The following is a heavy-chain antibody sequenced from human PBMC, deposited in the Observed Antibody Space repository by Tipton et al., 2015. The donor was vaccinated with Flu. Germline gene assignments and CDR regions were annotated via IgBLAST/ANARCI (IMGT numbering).Heavy chain of an antibody. D-gene: IGHD6-6*01. CDR1: GFTFSSYG. V-gene: IGHV3-33*06. CDR2: IWYDGSNK. Sequence: SLRLSCAASGFTFSSYGMHWVRQAPGKGLEWVAVIWYDGSNKYYADSVKGRFTISRDNSKNTLYLQMNSLRAEDTAVYYCAKEGYSSSSSPFDYWGQGTLVTVSS. CDR3: AKEGYSSSSSPFDY. J-gene: IGHJ4*02.